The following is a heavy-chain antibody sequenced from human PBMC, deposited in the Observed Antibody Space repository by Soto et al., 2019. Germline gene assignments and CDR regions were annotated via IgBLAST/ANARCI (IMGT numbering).Heavy chain of an antibody. Sequence: QVQLVQSGAEVKKPGASVRLSCRTSGYSFTSYFIHWVRQAPGQGPEWMGRIDPRDTNTHYAQNSQGRITVTRDTSTSTVYIELSSLRSDDTAVYFCAREMHRTCYFDYWGQGTLVPVSS. CDR2: IDPRDTNT. J-gene: IGHJ4*02. V-gene: IGHV1-46*01. CDR3: AREMHRTCYFDY. CDR1: GYSFTSYF. D-gene: IGHD2-8*01.